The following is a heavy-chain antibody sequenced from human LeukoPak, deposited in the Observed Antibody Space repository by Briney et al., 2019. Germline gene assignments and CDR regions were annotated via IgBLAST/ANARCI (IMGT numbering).Heavy chain of an antibody. D-gene: IGHD1-26*01. CDR1: GGSFSGYY. V-gene: IGHV4-34*01. CDR3: AKSGGYGLIDY. Sequence: SETLSLTCAVHGGSFSGYYWSWIRQPPGKGLEWIGEINHSGSTNYNPSLKSRVTISVDTSKNQFSLKLSSVTAADTAVYYCAKSGGYGLIDYWGQGTLVTVSS. CDR2: INHSGST. J-gene: IGHJ4*02.